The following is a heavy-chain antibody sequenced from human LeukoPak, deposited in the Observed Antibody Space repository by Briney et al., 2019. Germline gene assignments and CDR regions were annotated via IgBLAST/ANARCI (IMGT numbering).Heavy chain of an antibody. CDR1: GFTFSSYG. D-gene: IGHD3-10*01. J-gene: IGHJ4*02. Sequence: GGSLRLSCAASGFTFSSYGMNWVRQAPGKGLEWVSSISSSSSYIYYADSVKGRFTISRDNAKNSLYLQMSSLRAEDTAVYYCARNLPYNYYGSGSYYTAIDYWGQGTLVTVSS. V-gene: IGHV3-21*01. CDR2: ISSSSSYI. CDR3: ARNLPYNYYGSGSYYTAIDY.